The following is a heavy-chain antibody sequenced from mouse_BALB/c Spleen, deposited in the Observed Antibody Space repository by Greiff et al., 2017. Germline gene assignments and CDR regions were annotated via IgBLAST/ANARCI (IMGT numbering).Heavy chain of an antibody. J-gene: IGHJ4*01. CDR1: GYTFSSYW. CDR2: ILPGSGST. V-gene: IGHV1-9*01. Sequence: QVQLQQSGAELMKPGASVKISCKATGYTFSSYWIEWVKQRPGHGLEWIGEILPGSGSTNYNEKFKGKATLTADKSSSTAYMQLSSLTSEDSAVYYCAREGMDYWGQGTSVTVSS. CDR3: AREGMDY.